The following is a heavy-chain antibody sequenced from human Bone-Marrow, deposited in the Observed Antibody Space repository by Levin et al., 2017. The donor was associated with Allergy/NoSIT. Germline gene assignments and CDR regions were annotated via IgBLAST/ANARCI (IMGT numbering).Heavy chain of an antibody. CDR3: AKEEFWRCDY. J-gene: IGHJ4*02. CDR2: IKPDGSEE. Sequence: SCAASGFSFSTHYMTWVRQAPGKGLESVAKIKPDGSEEYYVDSVKGRFTISRDNAKNSLHLQMNTVKTEDTAVYYCAKEEFWRCDYWGQGTLVTVSS. D-gene: IGHD3-10*01. V-gene: IGHV3-7*01. CDR1: GFSFSTHY.